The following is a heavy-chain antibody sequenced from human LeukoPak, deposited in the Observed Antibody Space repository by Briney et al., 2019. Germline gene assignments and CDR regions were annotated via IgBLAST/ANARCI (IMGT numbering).Heavy chain of an antibody. V-gene: IGHV3-23*01. CDR2: ISGSGGST. Sequence: PGGSLRLSCAASGFTFSRYAMSWVRQAPGKGLEWVSAISGSGGSTYYADSVRGRFTVSRDNSKNTLYLQMNSLRAEDTAVYFCAREDSSGYYYEDYFQHWGQGTLVTVSS. CDR3: AREDSSGYYYEDYFQH. J-gene: IGHJ1*01. CDR1: GFTFSRYA. D-gene: IGHD3-22*01.